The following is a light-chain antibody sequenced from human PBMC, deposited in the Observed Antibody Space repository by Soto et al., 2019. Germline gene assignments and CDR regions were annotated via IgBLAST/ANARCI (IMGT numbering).Light chain of an antibody. V-gene: IGKV2-24*01. CDR3: MHTAQSVYT. J-gene: IGKJ2*01. CDR1: ESLVHSDGNTY. CDR2: RIS. Sequence: DLVMTQTPLFSPVTLGQPASISCRSSESLVHSDGNTYLSWLHQRPGQPPRLLIYRISNRLSGVPDRFSGSGAGTDFTLKISRVEAEDVGVYYCMHTAQSVYTFGQGTKLEI.